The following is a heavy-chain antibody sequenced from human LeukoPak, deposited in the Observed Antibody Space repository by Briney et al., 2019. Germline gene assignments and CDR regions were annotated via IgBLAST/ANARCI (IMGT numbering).Heavy chain of an antibody. CDR3: ARKRLEDDHGDYLSQAFDI. CDR1: GGSITSGDNY. D-gene: IGHD4-17*01. CDR2: IFHTGTT. Sequence: SETLSLTCTVAGGSITSGDNYWSWIRQPPGKGLEWIGYIFHTGTTFNNPSLKSRVSISVDTSNNQFSLTLTSVTAADTAVYYCARKRLEDDHGDYLSQAFDIWGQGTTVTVSS. V-gene: IGHV4-30-4*01. J-gene: IGHJ3*02.